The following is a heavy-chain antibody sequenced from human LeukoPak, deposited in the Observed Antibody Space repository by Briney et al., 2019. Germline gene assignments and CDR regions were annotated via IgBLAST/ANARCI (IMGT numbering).Heavy chain of an antibody. D-gene: IGHD2-2*01. CDR3: AREGYCSRTSCYGYY. J-gene: IGHJ4*02. V-gene: IGHV1-69*13. Sequence: SVKVSCKASGGTFSSYAISWVRQAPGQGLEWMGGIIPIFGTANYAQKFQGRVTITADEPTSTAYMGLSSLRSEDTAVYYCAREGYCSRTSCYGYYWGQGTLVTVSS. CDR1: GGTFSSYA. CDR2: IIPIFGTA.